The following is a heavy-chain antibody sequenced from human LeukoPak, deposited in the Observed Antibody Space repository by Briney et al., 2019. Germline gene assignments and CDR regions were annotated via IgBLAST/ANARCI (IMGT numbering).Heavy chain of an antibody. D-gene: IGHD2-15*01. Sequence: PGRSLRLSCAASGFTFSSYAMHWVRQAPGKGLEWVAVISYDGSNKYYADSVKGRFTISRDNSKNTLYLQMNSLRAEDTAVYYCARAHHIVVVVAALDDWGQGTLVTVSS. CDR1: GFTFSSYA. J-gene: IGHJ4*02. CDR3: ARAHHIVVVVAALDD. CDR2: ISYDGSNK. V-gene: IGHV3-30*04.